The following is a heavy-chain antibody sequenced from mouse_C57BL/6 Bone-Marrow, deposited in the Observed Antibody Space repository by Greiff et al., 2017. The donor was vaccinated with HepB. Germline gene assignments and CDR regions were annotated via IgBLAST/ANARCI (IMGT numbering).Heavy chain of an antibody. CDR1: GFTFSDYG. J-gene: IGHJ2*01. CDR3: ARGYTFYFDY. CDR2: ISSGSSTI. V-gene: IGHV5-17*01. D-gene: IGHD5-1-1*01. Sequence: EVMLVESGGGLVKPGGSLKLSCAASGFTFSDYGMHWVRQAPEKGLEWVAYISSGSSTIYYADTVKGRFTISRGNAKNTLFLQMTSLRSEDTAMYYCARGYTFYFDYWGQGTTLTVSS.